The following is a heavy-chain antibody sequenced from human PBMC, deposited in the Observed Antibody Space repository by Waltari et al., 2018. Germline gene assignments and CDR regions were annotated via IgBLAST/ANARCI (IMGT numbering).Heavy chain of an antibody. J-gene: IGHJ3*02. D-gene: IGHD7-27*01. CDR1: GGSISSGGYS. CDR3: ARYKANWGSKAFDI. Sequence: QLQLQESGSGLVKPSQTLSLTCAVSGGSISSGGYSWSWIRQPPGKGLEWIGSIHRSGRTYCNPLRKSRVTISVDRSKNHFALKLSAVTAADTAVYYCARYKANWGSKAFDIWGQGTMVTVSS. V-gene: IGHV4-30-2*01. CDR2: IHRSGRT.